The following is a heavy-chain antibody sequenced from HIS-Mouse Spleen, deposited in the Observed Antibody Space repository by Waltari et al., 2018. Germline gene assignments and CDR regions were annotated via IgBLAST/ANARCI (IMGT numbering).Heavy chain of an antibody. Sequence: QVTLRESGPALVKPTQTLTLTCTFSGFSLSTSGMCVSWLRQPPGKALEWLARIDWDDDKYYSTSLKTRLTISKDTSKNQVVLTMTNMDPVDTATYYCARIAEGYSSGWYAFDYWGQGTLVTVS. D-gene: IGHD6-19*01. CDR2: IDWDDDK. V-gene: IGHV2-70*15. CDR1: GFSLSTSGMC. J-gene: IGHJ4*02. CDR3: ARIAEGYSSGWYAFDY.